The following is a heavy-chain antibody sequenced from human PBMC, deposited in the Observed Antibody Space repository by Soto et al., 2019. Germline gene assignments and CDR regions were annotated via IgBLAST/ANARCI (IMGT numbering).Heavy chain of an antibody. CDR1: GYTLTGDN. D-gene: IGHD5-12*01. Sequence: DSVKVSCKASGYTLTGDNMPWVLQAPGQGLEWMGWINPNSGGTNYAQKFQGRVTMTRDTSISTAYMELSRLRSDDTAVYYCARESRGATHFDYWGQGTLVTVSS. V-gene: IGHV1-2*02. CDR2: INPNSGGT. J-gene: IGHJ4*02. CDR3: ARESRGATHFDY.